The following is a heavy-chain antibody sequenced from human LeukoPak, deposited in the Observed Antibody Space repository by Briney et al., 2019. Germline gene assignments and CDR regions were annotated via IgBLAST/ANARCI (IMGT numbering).Heavy chain of an antibody. J-gene: IGHJ4*02. V-gene: IGHV3-66*01. CDR3: ARVGFFGNEFYFDY. CDR1: GVTVSNNY. Sequence: GGSLRLSCAASGVTVSNNYLSWVRQAPGKGLQRVSVISGGGSTYYADSVKGRFTISRDNSKNTLYLQMNSLRAEDTAVYYCARVGFFGNEFYFDYWGQGTLVTVSS. CDR2: ISGGGST. D-gene: IGHD3-3*01.